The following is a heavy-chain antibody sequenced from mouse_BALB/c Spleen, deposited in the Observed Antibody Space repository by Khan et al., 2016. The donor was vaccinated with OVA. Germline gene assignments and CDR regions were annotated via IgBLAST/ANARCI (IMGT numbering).Heavy chain of an antibody. D-gene: IGHD1-1*01. V-gene: IGHV1-5*01. J-gene: IGHJ3*01. CDR2: IYPGNSDT. Sequence: VQLQQSGTVLARPGASVRMSCKASGYIVTDYLMHWVKQRPGQGLEWIGSIYPGNSDTNYNQKFKAKAKLTALPSASTAYMDLSSLTNEDSAVYYCTRAGYGAFAFWGQGTLVTVSA. CDR1: GYIVTDYL. CDR3: TRAGYGAFAF.